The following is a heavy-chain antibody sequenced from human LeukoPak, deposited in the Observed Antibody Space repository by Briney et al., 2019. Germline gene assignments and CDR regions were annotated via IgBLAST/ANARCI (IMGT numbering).Heavy chain of an antibody. CDR2: INHSGST. CDR3: ATGTYYYDSSGYYKPYYFDY. D-gene: IGHD3-22*01. J-gene: IGHJ4*02. CDR1: GGSFSGYY. V-gene: IGHV4-34*09. Sequence: PSETLSLTCAVYGGSFSGYYWSWIRQPPGKGLEWIGEINHSGSTNYNPSLKSRVTISVDTSKDQFSLKLSSVTAADTAVYYCATGTYYYDSSGYYKPYYFDYWGQGTLVTVSS.